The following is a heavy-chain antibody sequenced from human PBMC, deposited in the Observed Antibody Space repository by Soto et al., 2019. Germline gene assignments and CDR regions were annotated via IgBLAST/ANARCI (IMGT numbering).Heavy chain of an antibody. CDR2: IYHSGST. V-gene: IGHV4-4*02. CDR1: SGSISSFNW. CDR3: ARGGGYYFGSGTFYYFDY. Sequence: QVQLQESGPGLVKPSGTLSLSCAVSSGSISSFNWWSWVRQPPGKGLEWIGEIYHSGSTNYNPSLQSRVTISIDKSKNELSLKLGSVSAADTAVYYCARGGGYYFGSGTFYYFDYWGQGTLVTVSS. J-gene: IGHJ4*02. D-gene: IGHD3-10*01.